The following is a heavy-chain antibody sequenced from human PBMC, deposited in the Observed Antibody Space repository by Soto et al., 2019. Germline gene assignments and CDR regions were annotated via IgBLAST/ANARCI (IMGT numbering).Heavy chain of an antibody. J-gene: IGHJ6*02. D-gene: IGHD2-2*01. V-gene: IGHV5-51*01. CDR2: IYPGDSNI. CDR1: GYTFTNSW. CDR3: ARHAYCASNNGYYHYGLDV. Sequence: GESLKISCKGSGYTFTNSWIGWVRQMPGKGLEWMGIIYPGDSNIKYSPSFQGQVTISADMSTSTAYLQWSSLKASDTAMYYCARHAYCASNNGYYHYGLDVWGQGTTVTVSS.